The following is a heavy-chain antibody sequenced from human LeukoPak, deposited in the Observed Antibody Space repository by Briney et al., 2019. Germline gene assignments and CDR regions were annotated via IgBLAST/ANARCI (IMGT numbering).Heavy chain of an antibody. Sequence: SETLSLTCTVSGGSISSSSYYWGWIRQPPGNGLEWIGSIYYSGSTYYNPSLKSRVTISVDTSKNQFSLKLSSVTAADTAVYYCARGVMITFGGVIAIPIDLDYWGQGTLVTVSS. D-gene: IGHD3-16*02. CDR3: ARGVMITFGGVIAIPIDLDY. J-gene: IGHJ4*02. CDR2: IYYSGST. CDR1: GGSISSSSYY. V-gene: IGHV4-39*07.